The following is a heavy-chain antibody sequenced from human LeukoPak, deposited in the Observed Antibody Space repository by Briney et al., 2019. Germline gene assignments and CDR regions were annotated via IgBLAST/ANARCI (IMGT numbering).Heavy chain of an antibody. Sequence: PGGSLRLSCAASGFTFSSYAMSWVRQAPGKGLEWVSTISGSGGSTYYADAVKGRFTISRDNSKNTLHLLMNSLRAEDTAVYFCAQASAHPALFDPWGQGTLVTVSS. D-gene: IGHD6-6*01. CDR3: AQASAHPALFDP. J-gene: IGHJ5*02. CDR2: ISGSGGST. CDR1: GFTFSSYA. V-gene: IGHV3-23*01.